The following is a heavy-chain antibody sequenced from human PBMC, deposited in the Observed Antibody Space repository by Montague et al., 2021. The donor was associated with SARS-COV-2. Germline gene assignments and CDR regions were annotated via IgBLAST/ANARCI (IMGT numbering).Heavy chain of an antibody. V-gene: IGHV3-30*04. CDR2: ISYDGSNA. CDR3: AREGAPVDTPMMAFDY. D-gene: IGHD5-18*01. J-gene: IGHJ4*02. Sequence: SLRLSCAASGFTFSSYTMHWVRQAPGKGLEWVAIISYDGSNAYYADSVKGRFTVSRDNSKRTLYLEMDSPRAEDTAVYYCAREGAPVDTPMMAFDYWGQGTLVTVSS. CDR1: GFTFSSYT.